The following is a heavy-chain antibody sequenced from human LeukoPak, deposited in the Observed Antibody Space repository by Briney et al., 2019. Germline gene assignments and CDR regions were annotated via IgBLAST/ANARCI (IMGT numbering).Heavy chain of an antibody. CDR1: GGSISSSSYY. D-gene: IGHD3-22*01. CDR2: IYYSGST. CDR3: ARQLYDSSGYYQA. J-gene: IGHJ4*02. V-gene: IGHV4-39*01. Sequence: SETLSLTCTVSGGSISSSSYYWGWIRQPPGKGLEWIGSIYYSGSTYYNPSLKSRVTISVDTSKNQFFLKLSSVTAADTAVYYCARQLYDSSGYYQAWGQGTLVTVSS.